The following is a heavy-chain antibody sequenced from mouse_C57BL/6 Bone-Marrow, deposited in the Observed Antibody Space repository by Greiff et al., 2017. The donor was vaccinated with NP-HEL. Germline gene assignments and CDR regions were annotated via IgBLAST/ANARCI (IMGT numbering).Heavy chain of an antibody. CDR3: ARGDGNGEYYYAMDY. V-gene: IGHV1-55*01. CDR2: IYPGSGST. D-gene: IGHD2-1*01. CDR1: GYTFTSYW. J-gene: IGHJ4*01. Sequence: QVQLQQPGAELVKPGASVKMSCKASGYTFTSYWITWVKQRPGQGLEWIGDIYPGSGSTNYNEKFKSKATLTVDTSSSTAYMQLSSLTSEDSAVYYCARGDGNGEYYYAMDYWGQGTSVTVSS.